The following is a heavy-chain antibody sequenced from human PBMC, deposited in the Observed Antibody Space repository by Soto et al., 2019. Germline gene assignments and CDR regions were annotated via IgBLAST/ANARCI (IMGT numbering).Heavy chain of an antibody. CDR2: TYYRSRWYN. V-gene: IGHV6-1*01. CDR1: VDSVSSNSAA. Sequence: SQTRSLTCAISVDSVSSNSAAWNWIRLSPSRGLEWLARTYYRSRWYNDYAVSVRSRITVNPDTSKNQFSLQLTSVTPEDTAVYYCAGTTSHQWYYMDVWGKGTTVTVSS. D-gene: IGHD1-7*01. J-gene: IGHJ6*03. CDR3: AGTTSHQWYYMDV.